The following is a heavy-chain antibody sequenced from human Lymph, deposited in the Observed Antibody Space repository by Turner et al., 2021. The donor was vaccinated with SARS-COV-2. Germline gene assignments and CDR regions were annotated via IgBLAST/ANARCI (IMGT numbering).Heavy chain of an antibody. V-gene: IGHV3-9*01. D-gene: IGHD1-26*01. CDR1: GFTFDGYA. Sequence: EVQLVESGGGLVQPGRSLKLSCAASGFTFDGYAMDWVRQAPGKGLEWVAGINCGDGNIGYADSVKGRFTISRDNPKNSLYLQMNSLRAEDTAFYYCAKDLAGTYYSSFDYWGQGTLVTVSS. CDR3: AKDLAGTYYSSFDY. CDR2: INCGDGNI. J-gene: IGHJ4*02.